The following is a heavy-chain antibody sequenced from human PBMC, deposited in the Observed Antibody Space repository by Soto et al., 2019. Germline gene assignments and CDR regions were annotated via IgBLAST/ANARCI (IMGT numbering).Heavy chain of an antibody. CDR1: GYTFTGYY. CDR2: INPNSGGT. J-gene: IGHJ4*02. CDR3: ARDEYDSSGYYSQISDY. V-gene: IGHV1-2*02. D-gene: IGHD3-22*01. Sequence: ASVKVSCKASGYTFTGYYMHWVRQAPGQGLEWMGWINPNSGGTNYAQKFQGRVTMTRDTSISTAYMELSRLRSDDTAVYYCARDEYDSSGYYSQISDYWGQGTLVTAPQ.